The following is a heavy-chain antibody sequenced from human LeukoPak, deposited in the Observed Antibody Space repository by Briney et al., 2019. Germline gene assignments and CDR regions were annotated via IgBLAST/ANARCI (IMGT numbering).Heavy chain of an antibody. V-gene: IGHV1-8*01. Sequence: GASVKVSCKASGYTFTSYDINWVRQATGQGLEWMGWMNPNSGNTGYAQKFQGRVTMTRHTSLSTAYMELSRLISEDTAVYCCEMVRGVRGSYWGQGTLVTVSS. D-gene: IGHD3-10*01. J-gene: IGHJ4*02. CDR3: EMVRGVRGSY. CDR2: MNPNSGNT. CDR1: GYTFTSYD.